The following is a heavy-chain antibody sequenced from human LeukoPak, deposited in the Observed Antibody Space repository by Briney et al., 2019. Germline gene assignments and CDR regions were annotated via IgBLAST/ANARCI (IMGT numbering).Heavy chain of an antibody. V-gene: IGHV4-4*07. CDR2: IYTSGST. CDR3: ARDNFMVRGVVRGLYYMDV. CDR1: DGSISSYY. J-gene: IGHJ6*03. Sequence: SETLSLTCTVSDGSISSYYWSWIRQPAGKGLEWIGRIYTSGSTNYNPSLKSRVTMSVDTSKNQFSLKLSSVTAADTAVYYCARDNFMVRGVVRGLYYMDVWGKGTTVTVSS. D-gene: IGHD3-10*01.